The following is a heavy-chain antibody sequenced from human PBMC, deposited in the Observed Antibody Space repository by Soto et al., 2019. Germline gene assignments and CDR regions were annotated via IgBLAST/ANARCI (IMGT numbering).Heavy chain of an antibody. Sequence: QVQLVQSGAEVKKPGASVKVSCKASGYIFSSYAFSWVRQAPGQGLEWMGWISAYNGNTNNAKKFQGRVTMTTDTSTSTAYMELRSLRSDDTAVYYCARDVTPPDYWGQGTLVTVSS. CDR1: GYIFSSYA. CDR2: ISAYNGNT. J-gene: IGHJ4*02. CDR3: ARDVTPPDY. V-gene: IGHV1-18*01.